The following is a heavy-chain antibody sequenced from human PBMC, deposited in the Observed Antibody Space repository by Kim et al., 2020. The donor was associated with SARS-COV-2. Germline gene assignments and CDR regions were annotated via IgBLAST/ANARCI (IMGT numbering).Heavy chain of an antibody. CDR2: ISGGGGST. CDR1: GFTFSSYA. CDR3: AKKPRGYSYLIDC. V-gene: IGHV3-23*01. J-gene: IGHJ4*02. Sequence: GGSLRLSCAASGFTFSSYAVTWVRQAPGKGLEWVSTISGGGGSTYYADSVQGRFIISRDNSKNTLDLQMNSLRAEDTAVYYCAKKPRGYSYLIDCWGQGTLVTVSS. D-gene: IGHD5-18*01.